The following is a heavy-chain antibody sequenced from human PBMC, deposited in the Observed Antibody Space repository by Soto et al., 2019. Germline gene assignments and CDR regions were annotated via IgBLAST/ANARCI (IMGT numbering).Heavy chain of an antibody. V-gene: IGHV1-18*04. D-gene: IGHD3-22*01. CDR3: ARDQIYYYDSSGNYGMDV. Sequence: ASVKVSCKTSGYTFTNYGITWVRQAPGQGLEWMGWISAYSGDTSYAQKLQGRVIMTTDTSTSTAYMELRSLRSDDTAVYYCARDQIYYYDSSGNYGMDVWGQGTTVTVSS. J-gene: IGHJ6*02. CDR1: GYTFTNYG. CDR2: ISAYSGDT.